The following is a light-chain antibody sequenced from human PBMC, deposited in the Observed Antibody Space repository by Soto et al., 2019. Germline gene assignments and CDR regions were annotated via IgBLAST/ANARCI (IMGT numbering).Light chain of an antibody. CDR2: GAS. Sequence: EIAMTQSPATLSVSPGERATLSCRASQSVNRNLAWYQQSPGQPPRLLIYGASTRATGIPARFSGSGSGTEFTLTISSLQSEDFAVDYCQQYNNWPPLTFGGGTKVEIK. CDR3: QQYNNWPPLT. CDR1: QSVNRN. V-gene: IGKV3-15*01. J-gene: IGKJ4*01.